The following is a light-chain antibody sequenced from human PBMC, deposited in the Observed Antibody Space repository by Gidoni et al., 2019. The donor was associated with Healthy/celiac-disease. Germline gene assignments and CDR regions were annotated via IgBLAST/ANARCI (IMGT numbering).Light chain of an antibody. CDR3: QQYDNLPSLT. CDR1: QDSSNY. CDR2: DAS. Sequence: DIQMTQSPSSLSASVGDRVTITCQASQDSSNYLNWYQQKPGKAPKLLIYDASNLETGVPSRFSGSGSGTDFTCTISSLQPEDIATYYCQQYDNLPSLTFGGGTKVEIK. V-gene: IGKV1-33*01. J-gene: IGKJ4*01.